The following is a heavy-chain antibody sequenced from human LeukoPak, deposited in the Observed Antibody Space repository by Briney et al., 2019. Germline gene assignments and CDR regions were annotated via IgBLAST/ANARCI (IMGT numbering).Heavy chain of an antibody. J-gene: IGHJ4*02. Sequence: SETLSLTCTVSGGSISSYYWSWIRQPPGKGLEWIGYIYYSGSTNYNPSLKSRVTISVDTSKNQFSLKLSSVTAADTAVYYCARGLIVGATDCWGQGTLVTVSS. CDR2: IYYSGST. V-gene: IGHV4-59*01. D-gene: IGHD1-26*01. CDR1: GGSISSYY. CDR3: ARGLIVGATDC.